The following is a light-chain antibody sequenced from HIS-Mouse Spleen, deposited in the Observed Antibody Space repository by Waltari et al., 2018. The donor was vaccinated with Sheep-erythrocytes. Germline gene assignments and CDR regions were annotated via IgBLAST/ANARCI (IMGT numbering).Light chain of an antibody. CDR3: QQANSFPIT. CDR1: QGISSY. V-gene: IGKV1-9*01. J-gene: IGKJ5*01. CDR2: AAS. Sequence: DIQLTQSPSFLSASVGDRVTITCRASQGISSYLAWYQKKPGKAPKLLIYAASTLQSGVPSRFSGSGSGTEFTLTISSLQPEDFATYYCQQANSFPITFGQGTRLEIK.